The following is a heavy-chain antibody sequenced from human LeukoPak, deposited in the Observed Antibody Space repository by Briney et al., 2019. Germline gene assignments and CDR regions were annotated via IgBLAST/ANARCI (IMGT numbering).Heavy chain of an antibody. CDR2: VNSVPRTFSNSGTV. CDR3: AKEVSADAGGTVIDH. D-gene: IGHD1-14*01. Sequence: GGSLRLSCAASGFIFDEYAMHWVRQAPGKGLEWVSSVNSVPRTFSNSGTVAYADSVKGRFTVSRDDAKNSLHLQMDSLTPEDTAFYYCAKEVSADAGGTVIDHWGREPWSSSPQ. CDR1: GFIFDEYA. V-gene: IGHV3-9*01. J-gene: IGHJ4*02.